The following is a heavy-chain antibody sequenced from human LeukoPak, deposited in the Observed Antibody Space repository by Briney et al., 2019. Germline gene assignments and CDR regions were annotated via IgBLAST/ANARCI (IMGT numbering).Heavy chain of an antibody. CDR3: ARGNYYYGMDV. V-gene: IGHV3-21*01. CDR1: GFTFSSYS. J-gene: IGHJ6*02. CDR2: ISSSSSYI. Sequence: GGSLRLSCAASGFTFSSYSMNWVRRAPGKGLEWVSSISSSSSYIYYADSVKGRFTISRDNAKNSLYLQMNSLRAEGTAVYYCARGNYYYGMDVWGQGTTVTVSS.